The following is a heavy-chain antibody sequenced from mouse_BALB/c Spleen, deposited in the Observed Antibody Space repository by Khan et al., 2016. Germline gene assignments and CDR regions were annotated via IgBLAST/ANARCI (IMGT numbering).Heavy chain of an antibody. Sequence: VQLVESGPGLVAPSQSLSITCTVSGFSLIAYGVNWVRQPPGKSLEWLGMIWGDGTTDYNSALKSRLNITKDNSKSQVFLKMNSLQTDDTARYYCARDVWGYYAMDYWGQGTSVTVSS. CDR3: ARDVWGYYAMDY. CDR1: GFSLIAYG. CDR2: IWGDGTT. V-gene: IGHV2-6-7*01. J-gene: IGHJ4*01.